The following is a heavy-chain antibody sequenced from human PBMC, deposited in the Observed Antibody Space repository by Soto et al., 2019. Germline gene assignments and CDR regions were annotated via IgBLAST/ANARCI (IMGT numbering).Heavy chain of an antibody. Sequence: GGSLRLSCAASGFTFSYYGMHWVRQAPGKGLEWVALISYDGRNKYHSDSVKGRFTISRDNSKNTLYLQMNSLRAEDTAVYYCAKDFKYYDGSGSYSFPHSFDFWGQGTMVTVSS. CDR2: ISYDGRNK. V-gene: IGHV3-30*18. J-gene: IGHJ3*01. D-gene: IGHD3-10*01. CDR1: GFTFSYYG. CDR3: AKDFKYYDGSGSYSFPHSFDF.